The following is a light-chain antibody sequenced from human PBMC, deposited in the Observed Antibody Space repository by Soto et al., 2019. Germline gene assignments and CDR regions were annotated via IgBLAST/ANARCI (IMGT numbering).Light chain of an antibody. J-gene: IGLJ2*01. Sequence: QSVLTQPASVSGSPGQSITISCTGTSSDVGGYNYVSWYQQHPGKAPKLMIYDVSNRPSGVSNRFSGSMSGNTASLTISGLQAEDEAVYYCSSYTSSSTTVVFGGGTKLTVL. CDR3: SSYTSSSTTVV. CDR1: SSDVGGYNY. V-gene: IGLV2-14*01. CDR2: DVS.